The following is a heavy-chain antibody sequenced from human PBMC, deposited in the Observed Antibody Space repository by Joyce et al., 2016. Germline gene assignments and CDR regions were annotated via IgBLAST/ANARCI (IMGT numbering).Heavy chain of an antibody. Sequence: QVQLVEAGGGVVQPGKSLRLSCTVSGFTFSSYSMHWFRQAPGKGVEWVAVISFDGNKKYYADSVRGRFTISRDNSMNTLYLQMNSLGAEDTAVYYCAKDFRYYLGSRSYSPDYWGQGTLVTVSS. J-gene: IGHJ4*02. CDR3: AKDFRYYLGSRSYSPDY. CDR1: GFTFSSYS. D-gene: IGHD3-10*01. V-gene: IGHV3-30*18. CDR2: ISFDGNKK.